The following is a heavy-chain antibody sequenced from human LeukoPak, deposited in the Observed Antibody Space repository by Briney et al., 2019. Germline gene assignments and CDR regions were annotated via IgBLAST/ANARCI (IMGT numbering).Heavy chain of an antibody. CDR1: GFTFSSYW. J-gene: IGHJ4*02. Sequence: GGSLRLSCAASGFTFSSYWMSWVRQAPGKGLEWVANIKQDGSEKYYVDSVKGRFTISRDNAKNSLYLQMNSLRAEDTAVYYCAKDVRKYSSGWYYFDYWGQGTLVTVSS. V-gene: IGHV3-7*03. D-gene: IGHD6-19*01. CDR2: IKQDGSEK. CDR3: AKDVRKYSSGWYYFDY.